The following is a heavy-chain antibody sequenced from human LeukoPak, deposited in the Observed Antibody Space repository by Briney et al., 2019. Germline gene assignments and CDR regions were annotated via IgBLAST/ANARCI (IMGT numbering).Heavy chain of an antibody. CDR3: AKIVGAIDY. V-gene: IGHV3-23*01. CDR1: GFTFSSYG. CDR2: ISNGGGNT. D-gene: IGHD1-26*01. J-gene: IGHJ4*02. Sequence: TGGSLRLSCAASGFTFSSYGMHWVRQAPGKGLDWVSSISNGGGNTDYSDSVKGRFTISRDNAKNTLYLQMNSLRAEDTAVYYCAKIVGAIDYWGQGTLVTVSS.